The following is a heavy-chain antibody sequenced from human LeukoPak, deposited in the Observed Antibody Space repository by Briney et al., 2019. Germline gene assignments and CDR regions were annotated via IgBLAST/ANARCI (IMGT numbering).Heavy chain of an antibody. CDR1: GGSISSSSYY. CDR3: ARRGYRLRNWFDP. D-gene: IGHD3-16*01. Sequence: SETLSLTCTVSGGSISSSSYYWGWIRQPPGKGLEWIGSIYYSGSTYYNPSLKSRVTISVDTSKNQFSLKLSSVTAADTAVYYCARRGYRLRNWFDPWGQGTLVTASS. CDR2: IYYSGST. V-gene: IGHV4-39*07. J-gene: IGHJ5*02.